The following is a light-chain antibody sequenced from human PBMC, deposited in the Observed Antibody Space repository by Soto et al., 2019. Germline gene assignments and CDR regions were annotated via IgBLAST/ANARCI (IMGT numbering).Light chain of an antibody. Sequence: AIQMTQSPSSLSASVGDRVTITCRASQGIRNNLGWYQHKPGKAPNLLIYTAPSSQTGVTSRFSGSGSGTEFTLTINSLQPEDFATYYCLQDYNYPYTFGQGTRLEIK. J-gene: IGKJ2*01. CDR1: QGIRNN. V-gene: IGKV1-6*01. CDR2: TAP. CDR3: LQDYNYPYT.